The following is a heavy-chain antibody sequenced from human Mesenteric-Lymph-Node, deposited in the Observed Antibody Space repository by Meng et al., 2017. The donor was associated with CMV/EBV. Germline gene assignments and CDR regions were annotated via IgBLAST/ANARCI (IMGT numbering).Heavy chain of an antibody. J-gene: IGHJ5*02. CDR2: ISAYNGNT. Sequence: ASVKVSCKASGYTFTSYGISWVRQAPGQGLEWMGWISAYNGNTNYAQKLQGRVTMTTDTSTSTAYMELRSLRSDDTAVYYCARSLGYCSSTSCSNAGWFDPWGQGTLVTVSS. CDR3: ARSLGYCSSTSCSNAGWFDP. D-gene: IGHD2-2*01. V-gene: IGHV1-18*01. CDR1: GYTFTSYG.